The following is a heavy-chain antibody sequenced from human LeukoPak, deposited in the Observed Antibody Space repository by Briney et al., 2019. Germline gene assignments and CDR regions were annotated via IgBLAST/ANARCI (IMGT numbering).Heavy chain of an antibody. Sequence: SETLSLTCTVSGDSLSNYYWGWIRQPPGKGLEWIGNIFYSGSTYYNPSLKSRGTISLDTSRNQFSLKLNSVTAADTAVYYCAKSNGYGLVDIWGQGTMVTVSS. V-gene: IGHV4-39*07. J-gene: IGHJ3*02. CDR1: GDSLSNYY. CDR2: IFYSGST. D-gene: IGHD3-10*01. CDR3: AKSNGYGLVDI.